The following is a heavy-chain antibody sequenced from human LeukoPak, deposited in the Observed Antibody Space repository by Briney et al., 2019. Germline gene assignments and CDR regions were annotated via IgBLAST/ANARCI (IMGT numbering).Heavy chain of an antibody. D-gene: IGHD2-2*01. V-gene: IGHV7-4-1*02. CDR3: ATLSPYIIVVPTSIRNGMDV. CDR1: GGTFSSYA. Sequence: ASVKVSCKASGGTFSSYAISWVRQAPGQGLEWMGWINTNTGNPTYAQGFTGRFVFSLDTSVSTAYLQISSLKAEDTAVYYCATLSPYIIVVPTSIRNGMDVWGQGTTVTVSS. CDR2: INTNTGNP. J-gene: IGHJ6*02.